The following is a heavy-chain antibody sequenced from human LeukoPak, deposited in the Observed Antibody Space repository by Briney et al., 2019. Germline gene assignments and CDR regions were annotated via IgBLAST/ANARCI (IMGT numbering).Heavy chain of an antibody. CDR1: GGTFSSYA. J-gene: IGHJ6*02. V-gene: IGHV1-69*04. CDR2: IIPILGTA. D-gene: IGHD3-22*01. CDR3: ARDDRYYDSSGYYGYYYYYGMDV. Sequence: SVKVSCKASGGTFSSYAISWLRQAPGQGLEWMGRIIPILGTANYAQKFQGRVTITADKSTSTAYMELSSLRSEDTAVYYCARDDRYYDSSGYYGYYYYYGMDVWGQGTTVTVSS.